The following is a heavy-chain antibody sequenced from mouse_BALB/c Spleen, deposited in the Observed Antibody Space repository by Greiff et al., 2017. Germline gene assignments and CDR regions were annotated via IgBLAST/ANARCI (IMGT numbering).Heavy chain of an antibody. V-gene: IGHV5-9-4*01. Sequence: EVMLVESGGGLVKPGGSLKLSCAASGFTFSSYAMSWVRQSPEKRLEWVAEISSGGSYTYYPDTVTGRFTISRDNAKNTLYLEMSSLRSEDTAMYYCARRGIHYYGYDYWGQGTTLTVSS. CDR2: ISSGGSYT. CDR3: ARRGIHYYGYDY. CDR1: GFTFSSYA. J-gene: IGHJ2*01. D-gene: IGHD1-2*01.